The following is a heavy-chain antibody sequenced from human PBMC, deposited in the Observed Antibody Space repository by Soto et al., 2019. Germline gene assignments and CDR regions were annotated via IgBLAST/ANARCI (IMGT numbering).Heavy chain of an antibody. CDR2: INHSGST. D-gene: IGHD3-3*01. CDR1: GGPFSGYY. J-gene: IGHJ6*02. Sequence: PSETLSLTCAVYGGPFSGYYWSWIRQPPGKGLEWIGEINHSGSTNYNPSLKSRVTISVDTAKNQFSLKLSSVTAADTAVYYCARHEYDFLSGYYYYYYVMDVWGQGTTVTGS. CDR3: ARHEYDFLSGYYYYYYVMDV. V-gene: IGHV4-34*01.